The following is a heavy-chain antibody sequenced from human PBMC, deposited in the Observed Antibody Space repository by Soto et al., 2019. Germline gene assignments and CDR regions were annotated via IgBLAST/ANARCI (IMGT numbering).Heavy chain of an antibody. D-gene: IGHD2-2*01. J-gene: IGHJ4*02. CDR2: INPNSGGT. V-gene: IGHV1-2*02. Sequence: GASVKVSCKASGYTFTGYYMHWVRQAPGQGLEWMGWINPNSGGTNYAQKFQGRVTMTRDTSISTAYMELSRLRSDDTAVYYCAREFVGGYCSSTSCYIFDYWGQGTLVTVSS. CDR3: AREFVGGYCSSTSCYIFDY. CDR1: GYTFTGYY.